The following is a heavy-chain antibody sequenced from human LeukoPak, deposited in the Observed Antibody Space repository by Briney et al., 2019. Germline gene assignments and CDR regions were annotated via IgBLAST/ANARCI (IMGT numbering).Heavy chain of an antibody. J-gene: IGHJ4*02. D-gene: IGHD6-13*01. Sequence: SETLSLTCTVSGGFISSYYWSWIRQPPGKGLEWLGYIYYSGTTNYNPSLKSRVTISVDTSKNQFSLKLSSVTAADTAVYYCARGVYIAAAQYGYWGQGTLVTVSS. CDR1: GGFISSYY. CDR3: ARGVYIAAAQYGY. V-gene: IGHV4-59*01. CDR2: IYYSGTT.